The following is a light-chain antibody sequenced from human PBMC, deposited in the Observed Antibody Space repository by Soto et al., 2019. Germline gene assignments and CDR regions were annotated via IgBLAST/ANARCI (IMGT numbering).Light chain of an antibody. Sequence: DIQMTPSPSSLSASVGDRVTITCRASQSISSYLNWYQQKPGKAPKPLIYAASSLQSGVPSRFSASASGTDFTLPISSLQPEDFATYYCQPSYSTLWTFGQGTKVEIK. CDR1: QSISSY. CDR2: AAS. J-gene: IGKJ1*01. CDR3: QPSYSTLWT. V-gene: IGKV1-39*01.